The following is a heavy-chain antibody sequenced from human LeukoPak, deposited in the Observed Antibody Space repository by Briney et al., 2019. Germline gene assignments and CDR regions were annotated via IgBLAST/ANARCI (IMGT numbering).Heavy chain of an antibody. J-gene: IGHJ4*02. CDR1: GGSISSYY. CDR3: ARINWNYFDY. V-gene: IGHV4-59*08. CDR2: IYYSGNT. D-gene: IGHD1-1*01. Sequence: SETLSLTCTVSGGSISSYYWSWVRQPPGKGLEWIGYIYYSGNTNHNPSLKSRLTMSADRSRNQFSLNLNSVTAADTAVYYCARINWNYFDYWGQGSLVTVSS.